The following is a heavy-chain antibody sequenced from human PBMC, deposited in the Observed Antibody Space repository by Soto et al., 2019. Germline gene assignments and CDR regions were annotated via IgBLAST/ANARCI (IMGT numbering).Heavy chain of an antibody. CDR1: GFAFSSYA. Sequence: PGGSLRLSCAASGFAFSSYAMSWVRQAPGKGLEWVSTIGETGGRTYYTDSVKGRFTISRDTSKNTLYLQMNSLRAEDTALYYCAKDARPYSWGQGTLVTVSS. J-gene: IGHJ4*02. V-gene: IGHV3-23*01. CDR2: IGETGGRT. CDR3: AKDARPYS.